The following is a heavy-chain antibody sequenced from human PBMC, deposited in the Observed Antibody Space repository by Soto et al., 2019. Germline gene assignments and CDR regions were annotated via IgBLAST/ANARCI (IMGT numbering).Heavy chain of an antibody. V-gene: IGHV4-31*02. Sequence: PSETLSLTCTVSSGSISSVGYYWSWIRQHPGKGLEWIGYIYYSGSTYYNPSLKSRVTISVDTSKNQFSLKLSSVTAADTAVYYCARAPQYYDYVWGSYRYYFDYWGQGTLVTVSS. CDR2: IYYSGST. CDR3: ARAPQYYDYVWGSYRYYFDY. J-gene: IGHJ4*02. D-gene: IGHD3-16*02. CDR1: SGSISSVGYY.